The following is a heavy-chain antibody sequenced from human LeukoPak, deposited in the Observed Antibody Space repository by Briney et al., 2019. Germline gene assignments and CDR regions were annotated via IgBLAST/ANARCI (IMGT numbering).Heavy chain of an antibody. V-gene: IGHV1-69*05. D-gene: IGHD7-27*01. J-gene: IGHJ4*02. CDR1: GGTFSNSV. Sequence: GASVKVSRKASGGTFSNSVFSWVRQAPGQGLEWMGGITPIFGRPDYAQKFQGRITITTDESTSTAYMELSSLKSDDTAVCYCARERSWGSRSYFDYWGQGTLVTVSS. CDR2: ITPIFGRP. CDR3: ARERSWGSRSYFDY.